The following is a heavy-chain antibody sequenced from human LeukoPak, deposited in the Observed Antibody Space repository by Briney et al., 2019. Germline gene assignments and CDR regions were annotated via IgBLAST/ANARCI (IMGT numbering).Heavy chain of an antibody. J-gene: IGHJ3*01. V-gene: IGHV3-23*01. CDR1: GFTFSRYA. CDR2: VSGSGGST. CDR3: AKRMIRGVNHDAFDL. D-gene: IGHD3-10*01. Sequence: GGSLRLSCAASGFTFSRYAMSWVRQASGKGLEWVSAVSGSGGSTYYADSVKGLFTISRDNSKNTLYLQMNSLRAEDTAVYYCAKRMIRGVNHDAFDLWGQGTMVTVSS.